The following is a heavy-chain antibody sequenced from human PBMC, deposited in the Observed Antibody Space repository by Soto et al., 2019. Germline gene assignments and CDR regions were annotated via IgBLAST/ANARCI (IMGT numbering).Heavy chain of an antibody. CDR2: TSYDGSNK. J-gene: IGHJ4*02. CDR3: ARGWLLEAGSAIDY. CDR1: GFTLSNHA. V-gene: IGHV3-30-3*01. Sequence: QVQLVESGGGVVQPGRSLRLSCAASGFTLSNHAMHWVRQAPGKGLEWVAVTSYDGSNKYYADSVKGRITISRDNSKNTLYLQMNSLRAEDTAAYYCARGWLLEAGSAIDYWGQGTLVTVSS. D-gene: IGHD3-22*01.